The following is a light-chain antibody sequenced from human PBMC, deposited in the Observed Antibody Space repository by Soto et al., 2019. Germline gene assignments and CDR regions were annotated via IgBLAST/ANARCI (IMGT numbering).Light chain of an antibody. CDR3: QQSYSTPLT. J-gene: IGKJ4*01. CDR2: AAS. CDR1: QSISTY. V-gene: IGKV1-39*01. Sequence: DIQMTQSPSSLSASVGDRVTITCRASQSISTYLNWYEQKPGKAPKLLIYAASSLQSGVPSRFRGSGSETDFTLTISSLQPEDFATYYCQQSYSTPLTFGGGTKVEIK.